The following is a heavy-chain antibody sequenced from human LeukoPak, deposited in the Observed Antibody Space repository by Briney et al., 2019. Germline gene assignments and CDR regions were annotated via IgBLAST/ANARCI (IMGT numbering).Heavy chain of an antibody. V-gene: IGHV3-30-3*01. CDR2: ISYDGSNK. J-gene: IGHJ6*02. CDR3: ARGEYSSSYPLHYYGMDV. Sequence: GRSLRLPCAASGFTFSSYAMHWVRQAPGKGLEWVAVISYDGSNKYYADSVKGRFTISRDNSKNTLYLQMNSLRAEDTAVYYCARGEYSSSYPLHYYGMDVWGQGTTVTVSS. D-gene: IGHD6-6*01. CDR1: GFTFSSYA.